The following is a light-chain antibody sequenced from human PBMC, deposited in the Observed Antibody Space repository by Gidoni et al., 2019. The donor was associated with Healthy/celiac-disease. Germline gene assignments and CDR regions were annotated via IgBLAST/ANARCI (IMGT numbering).Light chain of an antibody. CDR3: AAWDDSLNGVV. CDR1: SSNIGSNT. Sequence: TISCSGSSSNIGSNTVNWYQQLPGTAPKLIIYSNNQRPSGVPDRFSGSKSGTSASLAISGLQSEDEADYYCAAWDDSLNGVVFGGGTKLTVL. CDR2: SNN. J-gene: IGLJ2*01. V-gene: IGLV1-44*01.